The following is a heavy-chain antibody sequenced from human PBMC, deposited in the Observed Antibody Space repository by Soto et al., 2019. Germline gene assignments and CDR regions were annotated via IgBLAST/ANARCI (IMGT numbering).Heavy chain of an antibody. Sequence: TLSLTCTFSGGSITRGGYYWSWIRQHPGKGLEWIGYIYNSGTTYYNPSLKSRVTISVDTSKNQFSLKLTSVTAADTAVYYCARDPAPWGQGTLVTVSS. CDR3: ARDPAP. J-gene: IGHJ5*02. V-gene: IGHV4-31*03. CDR1: GGSITRGGYY. CDR2: IYNSGTT.